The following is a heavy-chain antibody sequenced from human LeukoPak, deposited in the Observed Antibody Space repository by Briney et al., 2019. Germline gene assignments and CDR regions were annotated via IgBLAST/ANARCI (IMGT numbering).Heavy chain of an antibody. J-gene: IGHJ3*02. CDR1: GFTFSSYE. CDR3: ARDLGGYDAFDI. Sequence: GSLRLSCAASGFTFSSYEMHWVRQAPGKGLEWVSGINWNGGSTGYADSVKGRFTISRDNAKNSLYLQMNSLRAEDTALYYCARDLGGYDAFDIWGQGTMVTVSS. D-gene: IGHD6-13*01. CDR2: INWNGGST. V-gene: IGHV3-20*04.